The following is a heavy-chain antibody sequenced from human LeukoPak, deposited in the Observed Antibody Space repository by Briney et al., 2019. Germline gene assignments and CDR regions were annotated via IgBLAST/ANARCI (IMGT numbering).Heavy chain of an antibody. Sequence: ASVKVSCKASGYTFTDYYIHWLRQAPGQGLEWMGWISANIGGTNYAQKFRGRVTMTKDTSISTAYMVLSGLTSDDTAVYYCARDGSFDYWGQGTLVTVSS. CDR1: GYTFTDYY. J-gene: IGHJ4*02. CDR3: ARDGSFDY. V-gene: IGHV1-2*02. CDR2: ISANIGGT. D-gene: IGHD5-12*01.